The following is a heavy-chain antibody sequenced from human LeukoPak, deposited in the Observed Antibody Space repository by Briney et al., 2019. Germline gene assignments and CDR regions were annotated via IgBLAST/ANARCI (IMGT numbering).Heavy chain of an antibody. CDR2: ITGSGGNT. CDR3: AKWGDYDVLTGYYVSDY. Sequence: GGSLRLSCAASGFTFSNYAMSWVRQAPGKGLDWVSAITGSGGNTYYADSVKGRFTISRDNSKNTLYLQMNSLRAEDTAVYYCAKWGDYDVLTGYYVSDYWGQGALVTVSS. J-gene: IGHJ4*02. CDR1: GFTFSNYA. V-gene: IGHV3-23*01. D-gene: IGHD3-9*01.